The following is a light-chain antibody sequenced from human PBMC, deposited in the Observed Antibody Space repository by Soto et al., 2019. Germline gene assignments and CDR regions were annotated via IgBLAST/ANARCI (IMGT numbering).Light chain of an antibody. CDR3: QHFKSFPIT. CDR1: QGISTP. Sequence: AIQLTQSPSSLSASVGDRVTITFRASQGISTPLAWYQQKPGKAPKVLIYESSLLQSGVPSRFSGSGSGTDFTLTISSLQPEDFATYYCQHFKSFPITFGQGTRLEIK. V-gene: IGKV1-13*02. J-gene: IGKJ5*01. CDR2: ESS.